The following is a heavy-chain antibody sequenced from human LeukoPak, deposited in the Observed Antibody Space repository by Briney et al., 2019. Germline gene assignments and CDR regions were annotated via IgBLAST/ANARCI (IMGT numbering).Heavy chain of an antibody. CDR1: GHTFSTYV. V-gene: IGHV1-18*01. Sequence: ASVKVSCKASGHTFSTYVINWVRQAPGQGLEWTGSISVYNGDTNYSQKFQGRVTMTTDTSTYTAYMELRSLRSDDTAVYYCATRGVIRGLILFDYRGQGTLVTVSS. CDR3: ATRGVIRGLILFDY. J-gene: IGHJ4*02. D-gene: IGHD3-10*01. CDR2: ISVYNGDT.